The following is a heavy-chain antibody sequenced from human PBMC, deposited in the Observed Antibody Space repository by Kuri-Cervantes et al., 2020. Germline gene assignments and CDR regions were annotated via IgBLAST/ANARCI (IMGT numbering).Heavy chain of an antibody. D-gene: IGHD6-13*01. CDR2: ISWNSGNL. CDR1: GFTFDDYA. Sequence: GGSLRLSCAASGFTFDDYAMHWVRQAPGKGLEWVSGISWNSGNLGYADSVKGRFTISRDNAKISLSLQMNSLRAEDTALYYCAKDVSSSWYTGYFDYWGQGTLVTVSS. J-gene: IGHJ4*02. CDR3: AKDVSSSWYTGYFDY. V-gene: IGHV3-9*01.